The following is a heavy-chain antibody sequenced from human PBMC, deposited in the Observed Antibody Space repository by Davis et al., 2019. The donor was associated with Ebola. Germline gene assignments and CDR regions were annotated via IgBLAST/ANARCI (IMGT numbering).Heavy chain of an antibody. V-gene: IGHV3-30*18. J-gene: IGHJ3*01. D-gene: IGHD2-21*02. Sequence: PGGSLRLSCVASRFTFSNFGMHWVRQAPGEGLEWVAVISGTGGHYFYTDSVKGRFTISRDNSINTLYLEMNSLRVEDTGVYYCAKELRDFDGFDVWGQGTMVTVSS. CDR2: ISGTGGHY. CDR1: RFTFSNFG. CDR3: AKELRDFDGFDV.